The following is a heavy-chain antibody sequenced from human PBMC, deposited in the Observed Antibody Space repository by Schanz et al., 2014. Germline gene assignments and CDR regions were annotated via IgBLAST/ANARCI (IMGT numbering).Heavy chain of an antibody. Sequence: EVQLVESGGGLVQPGGSLRLSCTASGFTFSSYSMNWVRQAPGKGLEWVSLISVSGDTAYYADSVKGRFTISRDNFKGALYLQMSSLRAEDTAVYYCAKSLESCPGGRCSRGYFDYWGQGTLVTVSS. V-gene: IGHV3-23*04. CDR2: ISVSGDTA. J-gene: IGHJ4*02. D-gene: IGHD2-8*02. CDR1: GFTFSSYS. CDR3: AKSLESCPGGRCSRGYFDY.